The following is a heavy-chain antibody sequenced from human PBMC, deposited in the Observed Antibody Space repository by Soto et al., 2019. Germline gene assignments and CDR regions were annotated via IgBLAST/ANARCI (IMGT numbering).Heavy chain of an antibody. V-gene: IGHV3-7*03. J-gene: IGHJ5*02. CDR3: ARYRYLDP. D-gene: IGHD1-1*01. CDR1: GFILRNYW. CDR2: IKEDGSEK. Sequence: GGSLRLSCADSGFILRNYWMSWVRQAPGMGLQWVASIKEDGSEKYYVDPVKGRFTISRENAKNSLYLQMNSLRAEDTAVYYCARYRYLDPWGQGILVTVPQ.